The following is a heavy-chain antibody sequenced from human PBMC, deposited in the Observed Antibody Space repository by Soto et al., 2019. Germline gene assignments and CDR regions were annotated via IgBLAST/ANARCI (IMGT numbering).Heavy chain of an antibody. V-gene: IGHV4-59*01. CDR1: GGSISSYY. CDR3: ARAPCYYDSIGYHYHAFYI. Sequence: SETLSLTCTVSGGSISSYYWSWIRQPPGKGLEWIGYIYYSGSTNYNPSLKSRVTISVDTSKNQFSLKLSSVTAADTAVYYCARAPCYYDSIGYHYHAFYIWGQGTMVTVSS. J-gene: IGHJ3*02. CDR2: IYYSGST. D-gene: IGHD3-22*01.